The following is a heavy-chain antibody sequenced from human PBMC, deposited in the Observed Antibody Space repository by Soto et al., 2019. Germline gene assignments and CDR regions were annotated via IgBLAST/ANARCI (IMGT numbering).Heavy chain of an antibody. V-gene: IGHV4-39*01. Sequence: SETLSLTCTVSGGSISSTSYYWGWLRQPPGKGLEWIGSIYYSGSTYYNPSLKSRVTISVDTSKNQFSLKLSSVTAADTDVYYCARHGNISSGWYSYYYYGMDVWGQGTTVT. D-gene: IGHD6-19*01. CDR2: IYYSGST. CDR1: GGSISSTSYY. CDR3: ARHGNISSGWYSYYYYGMDV. J-gene: IGHJ6*02.